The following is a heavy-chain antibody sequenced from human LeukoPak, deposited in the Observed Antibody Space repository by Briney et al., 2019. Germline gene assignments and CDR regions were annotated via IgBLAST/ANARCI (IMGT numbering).Heavy chain of an antibody. CDR2: MNPNSGNT. V-gene: IGHV1-8*01. CDR3: ASTSRSMVRGVIDGMDV. D-gene: IGHD3-10*01. CDR1: GYTFTSYD. Sequence: ASVKVSCKASGYTFTSYDINWVRQATGQGLEWMGWMNPNSGNTGYAQKFQGRVTMTRNTSISTAYMELSSLRSEDTAVHYCASTSRSMVRGVIDGMDVWGQGTTVTVSS. J-gene: IGHJ6*02.